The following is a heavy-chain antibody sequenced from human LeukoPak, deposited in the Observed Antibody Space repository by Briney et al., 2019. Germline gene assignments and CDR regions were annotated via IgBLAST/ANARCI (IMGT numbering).Heavy chain of an antibody. CDR2: INTYNGNT. Sequence: GASVKVSCKASGYTLNKFGMGWVRQAPRQGLEWLGWINTYNGNTKLGEKFQGRVTMTTDTSTSIVYMELTSLRTDDTAVYFCARDTPQHLKRFDYWGQGTLITVSS. CDR1: GYTLNKFG. J-gene: IGHJ4*02. V-gene: IGHV1-18*01. CDR3: ARDTPQHLKRFDY. D-gene: IGHD6-13*01.